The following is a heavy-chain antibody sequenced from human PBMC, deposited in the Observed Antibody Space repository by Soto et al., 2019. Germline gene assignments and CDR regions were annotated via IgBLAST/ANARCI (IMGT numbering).Heavy chain of an antibody. CDR3: ARVLNLRLDY. Sequence: GGSLRLSCAASGFTLSDYYMNWMRQAPGKGPEWVSYISSSGSTIYYADSVKGRFTISRDNAKNSLYLQMNSLRAEDTAVYYCARVLNLRLDYWGQGTLVTVSS. V-gene: IGHV3-11*01. J-gene: IGHJ4*02. CDR2: ISSSGSTI. CDR1: GFTLSDYY.